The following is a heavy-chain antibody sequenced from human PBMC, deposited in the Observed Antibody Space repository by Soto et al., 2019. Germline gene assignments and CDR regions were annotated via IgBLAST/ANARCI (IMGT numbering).Heavy chain of an antibody. CDR3: ASRSSSDLDY. CDR2: IYYSGST. V-gene: IGHV4-39*01. Sequence: QLQLQESGPGLVKPSETLSLTCTVSGGSISSSSYYWGWIRQPPGKGLEWIGSIYYSGSTYYNPSRKSRVTLSVDTSKNQFSLKLSSVTAADTAVYYCASRSSSDLDYSGQGTLVTFSS. D-gene: IGHD6-6*01. CDR1: GGSISSSSYY. J-gene: IGHJ4*02.